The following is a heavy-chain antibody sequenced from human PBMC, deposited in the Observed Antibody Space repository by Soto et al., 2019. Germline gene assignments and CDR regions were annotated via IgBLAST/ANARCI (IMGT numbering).Heavy chain of an antibody. V-gene: IGHV3-7*03. CDR2: IKQDGSEK. D-gene: IGHD3-22*01. CDR3: ARQLLDSSGYYYIRPRDNWLDP. CDR1: GFTFSSYW. J-gene: IGHJ5*02. Sequence: PVGSLRLSCAASGFTFSSYWMSWVRQAPGKGLEWVANIKQDGSEKYYVDSVKGRFTISRDNAKNSLYLQMNSLRAEDTAVYYCARQLLDSSGYYYIRPRDNWLDPWGQGTLVTVSS.